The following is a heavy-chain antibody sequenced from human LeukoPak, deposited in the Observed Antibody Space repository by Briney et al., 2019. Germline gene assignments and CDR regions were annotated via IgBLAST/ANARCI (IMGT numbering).Heavy chain of an antibody. D-gene: IGHD6-13*01. CDR2: TNPNSGGT. CDR3: ARIAAAGTVHWFDP. CDR1: GYTFTGYY. V-gene: IGHV1-2*02. Sequence: GASVKVSCKASGYTFTGYYMHWVRQAPGQGLEWMGWTNPNSGGTNYAQKFQGRVTMTRDTSISTAYMELSRLRSDDTAVYYCARIAAAGTVHWFDPWGQGTLVTVSS. J-gene: IGHJ5*02.